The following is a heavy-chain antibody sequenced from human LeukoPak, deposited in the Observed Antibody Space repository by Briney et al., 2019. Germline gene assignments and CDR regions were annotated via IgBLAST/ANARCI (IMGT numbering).Heavy chain of an antibody. CDR1: GFTFSAYW. CDR3: GALIIGRPFDY. V-gene: IGHV3-7*01. J-gene: IGHJ4*02. CDR2: IKQDGSET. D-gene: IGHD1-26*01. Sequence: GGSLRLSCVASGFTFSAYWMSWVRQAPGKGLEYMASIKQDGSETYYVDSVKGRFTISRDNAKDSLDLQMNNLRAEDTAVYYCGALIIGRPFDYWGQETLVIVSS.